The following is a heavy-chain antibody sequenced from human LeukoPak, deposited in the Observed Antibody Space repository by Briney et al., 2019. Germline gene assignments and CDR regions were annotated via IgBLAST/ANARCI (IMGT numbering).Heavy chain of an antibody. Sequence: SVKVSCKASGGSFRTYSISWVRQAPGQGLEWMGGLTQFFRRTNYTQKFQGRLTITTDESSSTAYMELSDLRSDDTAVYYCATSESGRSWDWFAPWGQGTLVTVSS. CDR2: LTQFFRRT. V-gene: IGHV1-69*05. CDR3: ATSESGRSWDWFAP. J-gene: IGHJ5*02. CDR1: GGSFRTYS. D-gene: IGHD3-10*01.